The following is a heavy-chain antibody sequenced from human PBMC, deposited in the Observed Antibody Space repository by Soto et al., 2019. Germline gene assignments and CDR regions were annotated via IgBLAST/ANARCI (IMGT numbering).Heavy chain of an antibody. CDR1: GFSFSDYY. V-gene: IGHV3-11*01. CDR3: AREVDRALVGSPHYFDY. D-gene: IGHD5-18*01. Sequence: PGGSLRLSCAASGFSFSDYYMTWIRQAPGQGLEWVSYISSRSGTIFYADSVKGRFTLSRDNSKNSMHLQMNSLRAEDTAVYYCAREVDRALVGSPHYFDYWGQGTLVTVSS. J-gene: IGHJ4*01. CDR2: ISSRSGTI.